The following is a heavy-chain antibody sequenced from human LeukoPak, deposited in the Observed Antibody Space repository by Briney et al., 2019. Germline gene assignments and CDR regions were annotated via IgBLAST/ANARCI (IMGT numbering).Heavy chain of an antibody. J-gene: IGHJ3*02. V-gene: IGHV3-21*04. CDR3: ARGITMVRGPVDI. Sequence: PGGSLRLSCAASGFLFSNYNMNWVRQAPGKGLEWVSSISSSGSSIYYADSVKGRFTISRDNAKNSLYLQMNSLRAEDTAVYYCARGITMVRGPVDIWGQGTMATVSS. D-gene: IGHD3-10*01. CDR1: GFLFSNYN. CDR2: ISSSGSSI.